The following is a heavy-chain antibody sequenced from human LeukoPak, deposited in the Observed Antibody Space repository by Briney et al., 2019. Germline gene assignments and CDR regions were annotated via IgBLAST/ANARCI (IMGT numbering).Heavy chain of an antibody. D-gene: IGHD3-22*01. CDR1: GGTFSSYA. CDR3: ARAVDSSGYYYVPFDY. CDR2: IIPIFGTA. J-gene: IGHJ4*02. Sequence: SVKVSCKASGGTFSSYAISWVRQAPGQGLEWMGGIIPIFGTANYAQKFQGRVTITTDESASTAYMELSSLRSEDTAVYYCARAVDSSGYYYVPFDYWGQGTLVTVSS. V-gene: IGHV1-69*05.